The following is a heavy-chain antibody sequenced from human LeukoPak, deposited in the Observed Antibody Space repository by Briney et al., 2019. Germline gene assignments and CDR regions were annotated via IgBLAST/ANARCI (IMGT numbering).Heavy chain of an antibody. CDR3: AKDLRYCSSTSCYGWASDYYYYYYGMDV. CDR2: ISYDGSNK. CDR1: GFTFSSYG. J-gene: IGHJ6*02. Sequence: GRSLRLSCAASGFTFSSYGMHWVRQASGKGLEWVAVISYDGSNKYYADSVKGRFTISRDNSKNTLYLQMNSLRAEDTAVYYCAKDLRYCSSTSCYGWASDYYYYYYGMDVWGQGTTVTVSS. V-gene: IGHV3-30*18. D-gene: IGHD2-2*01.